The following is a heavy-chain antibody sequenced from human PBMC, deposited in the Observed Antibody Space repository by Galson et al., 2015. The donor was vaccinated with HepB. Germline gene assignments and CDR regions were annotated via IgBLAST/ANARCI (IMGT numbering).Heavy chain of an antibody. J-gene: IGHJ3*02. V-gene: IGHV4-39*01. Sequence: SETLSLTCTVSGGSISSSSYYWGWIRQPPGKGLEWIGSIYYSGSTYYNPSLKSRVTISVDTSKNQFSLKLSSVTAADTAVYYCAEGVETYYDILTGTGGAFDIWGQGTMVTVSS. CDR2: IYYSGST. CDR3: AEGVETYYDILTGTGGAFDI. D-gene: IGHD3-9*01. CDR1: GGSISSSSYY.